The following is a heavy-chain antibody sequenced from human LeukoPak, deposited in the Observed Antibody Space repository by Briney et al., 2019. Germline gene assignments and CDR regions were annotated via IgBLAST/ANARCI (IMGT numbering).Heavy chain of an antibody. J-gene: IGHJ4*02. CDR3: ARGKYNYGYIFDY. CDR2: ISSSSSYI. Sequence: GCSVRLSCPASVFTLSSYSMNWVRQAPGKGLDWVSSISSSSSYIYYADSLKGRFTISRDNAKNSLWLQMNSLRAEDTAVYYCARGKYNYGYIFDYWGQGTLVTVSS. V-gene: IGHV3-21*01. D-gene: IGHD5-18*01. CDR1: VFTLSSYS.